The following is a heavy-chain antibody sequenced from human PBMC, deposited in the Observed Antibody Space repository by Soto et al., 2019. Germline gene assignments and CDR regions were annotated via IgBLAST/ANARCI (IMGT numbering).Heavy chain of an antibody. Sequence: QVQLQESGPGLVKPSQTLSLTCTVSGGSISSGGYYWSWIRQHPGKGLEWIGYIYYSGSTYYNPSFKRCFTILLHYFKNRFSLMLNSVTAEDAAVYYFAKCGYYGSGAGDYWGQGTLVTVYS. V-gene: IGHV4-31*03. D-gene: IGHD3-10*01. CDR2: IYYSGST. CDR1: GGSISSGGYY. CDR3: AKCGYYGSGAGDY. J-gene: IGHJ4*02.